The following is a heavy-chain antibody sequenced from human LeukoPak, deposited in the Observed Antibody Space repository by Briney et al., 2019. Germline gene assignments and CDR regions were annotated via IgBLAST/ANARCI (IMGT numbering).Heavy chain of an antibody. D-gene: IGHD2-15*01. V-gene: IGHV4-59*06. CDR2: IYYSGST. Sequence: SETLSLTCTVSGGSISSYYWSWIRQPAGKGLEWIGYIYYSGSTYYNPSLKSRVTISVDTSKNQFSLKLSSVTAADTAVYYCARVGGYYCSGGSCYWFDPWGQGTLVTVSS. CDR3: ARVGGYYCSGGSCYWFDP. CDR1: GGSISSYY. J-gene: IGHJ5*02.